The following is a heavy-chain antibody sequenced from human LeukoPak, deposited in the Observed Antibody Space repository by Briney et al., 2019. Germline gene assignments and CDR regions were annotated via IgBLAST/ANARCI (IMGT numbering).Heavy chain of an antibody. D-gene: IGHD6-19*01. Sequence: GGSLRLSCAASGFTFSSYWMSWVRQAPGKGLERVANIKQDGSEKYYVDSVKGRFTISRDNAKNSLYLQMNSLRAEDTAVYYCARDRAVAGTNRDYFDYWGQGTLVTVSS. CDR1: GFTFSSYW. CDR3: ARDRAVAGTNRDYFDY. V-gene: IGHV3-7*01. CDR2: IKQDGSEK. J-gene: IGHJ4*02.